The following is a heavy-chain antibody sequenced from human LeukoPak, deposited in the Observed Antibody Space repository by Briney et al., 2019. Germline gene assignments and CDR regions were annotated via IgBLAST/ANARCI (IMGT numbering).Heavy chain of an antibody. Sequence: ASVKVSCKASGYTFTSYGISWVRQAPGQGLEWMGWISAYNGNTNYAQKLQGRVTMTTDTSTSTAYMELRSLRSDDTAVYYCARDLYSRYSSSWYYFGYWGQGTLVTVSS. D-gene: IGHD6-13*01. V-gene: IGHV1-18*01. J-gene: IGHJ4*02. CDR3: ARDLYSRYSSSWYYFGY. CDR2: ISAYNGNT. CDR1: GYTFTSYG.